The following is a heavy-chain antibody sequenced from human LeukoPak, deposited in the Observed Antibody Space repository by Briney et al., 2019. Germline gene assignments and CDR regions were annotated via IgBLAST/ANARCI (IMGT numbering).Heavy chain of an antibody. CDR3: ARHLRYFDWLSRPREWGRFDY. CDR2: INHSGST. D-gene: IGHD3-9*01. CDR1: GGSFSGYY. J-gene: IGHJ4*02. V-gene: IGHV4-34*01. Sequence: SETLSLTCAVYGGSFSGYYWSWIRQPPGKGLKWIGEINHSGSTNYNPSLKSRVTISVDTSKNQFSLKLSSVTAADTAVYYCARHLRYFDWLSRPREWGRFDYWGQGTLVTVSS.